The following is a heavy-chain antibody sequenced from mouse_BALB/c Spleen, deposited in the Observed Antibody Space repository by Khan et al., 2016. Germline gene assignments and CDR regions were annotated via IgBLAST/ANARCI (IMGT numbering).Heavy chain of an antibody. CDR1: GYTFTSYW. D-gene: IGHD1-1*01. CDR3: ASYYGSSYDYCDY. J-gene: IGHJ2*01. CDR2: IYPGDGDT. Sequence: QVQLQQSGAELARPGASVKLSCKASGYTFTSYWMQWVKQRPGQGLEWIGAIYPGDGDTRYTQKFKGKATLTADKSSSTASMQLSSLASEDSAVYYCASYYGSSYDYCDYWGQGTTLTVSS. V-gene: IGHV1-87*01.